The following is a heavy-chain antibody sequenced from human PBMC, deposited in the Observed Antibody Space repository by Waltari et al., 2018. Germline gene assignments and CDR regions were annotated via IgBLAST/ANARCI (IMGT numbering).Heavy chain of an antibody. V-gene: IGHV3-23*01. J-gene: IGHJ4*02. CDR2: LSGSGSST. CDR3: AEGRLGYCTSTGCLFDN. D-gene: IGHD2-2*01. CDR1: GFTFSTYA. Sequence: EVQLLESGGGLVQPGGSLRLSCAASGFTFSTYAMSWVRQAPGKGLEWVSALSGSGSSTSYADSVKGRFTISRDTSKNTLYLQMNSLRADDTAVYYCAEGRLGYCTSTGCLFDNWGQG.